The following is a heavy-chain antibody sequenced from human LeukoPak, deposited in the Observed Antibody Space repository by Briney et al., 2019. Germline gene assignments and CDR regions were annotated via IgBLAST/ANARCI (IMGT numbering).Heavy chain of an antibody. CDR1: GFTFSSYS. CDR2: ISSSSSYI. Sequence: PGGSLRLSCAASGFTFSSYSMNRVRQAPGKGLEWVSSISSSSSYIYYADSVKGRFTISRDNAKNSLYLQMNSLRAEDTAVYYCARDGSGSYLLGFDYWGQGTLVTVSS. D-gene: IGHD1-26*01. V-gene: IGHV3-21*01. J-gene: IGHJ4*02. CDR3: ARDGSGSYLLGFDY.